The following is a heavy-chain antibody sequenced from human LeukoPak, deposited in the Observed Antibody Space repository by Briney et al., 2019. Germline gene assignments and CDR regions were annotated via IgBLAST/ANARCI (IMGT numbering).Heavy chain of an antibody. CDR2: ISYDGSNK. Sequence: PGGSLRLSCAASGFTFSSYAMHWVRQAPGKGLEWVAVISYDGSNKYYADSVKGRFTISRDNSKNTLYLQMNSLRAEDTAVYYCAKNPNYDILTGYYQYYYYGMDVWGQGTTVTVSS. CDR3: AKNPNYDILTGYYQYYYYGMDV. J-gene: IGHJ6*02. V-gene: IGHV3-30-3*02. CDR1: GFTFSSYA. D-gene: IGHD3-9*01.